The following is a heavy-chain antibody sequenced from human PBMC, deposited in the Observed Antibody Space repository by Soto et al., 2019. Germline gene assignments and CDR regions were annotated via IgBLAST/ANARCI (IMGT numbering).Heavy chain of an antibody. D-gene: IGHD3-22*01. CDR3: ARGGDTYYYDSSGYYDY. Sequence: SGPTLVNPTQTLTLTCTFSGFSLSTSGMRVSWIRQPPGKALEWLARIDGDDDKFYSTSLKTRLTISKDTSKNQVVLTMTNMDPVDIATYYCARGGDTYYYDSSGYYDYWGQGTLVTVSS. V-gene: IGHV2-70*04. J-gene: IGHJ4*02. CDR2: IDGDDDK. CDR1: GFSLSTSGMR.